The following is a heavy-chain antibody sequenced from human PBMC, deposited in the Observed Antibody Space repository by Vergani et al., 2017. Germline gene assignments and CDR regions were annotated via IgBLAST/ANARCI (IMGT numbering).Heavy chain of an antibody. J-gene: IGHJ4*02. Sequence: QVQLVQSGSELKKPGASVKVSCKASGYTFTSYAMNWVRQAPGQGLEWMGWISAYNGNTNYAQKLQGRVTMTTDTSTSTAYMELRSLRSDDTAVYYCARAHDFWSGYYYFDYWGQGTLVTVSS. D-gene: IGHD3-3*01. CDR1: GYTFTSYA. CDR2: ISAYNGNT. CDR3: ARAHDFWSGYYYFDY. V-gene: IGHV1-18*01.